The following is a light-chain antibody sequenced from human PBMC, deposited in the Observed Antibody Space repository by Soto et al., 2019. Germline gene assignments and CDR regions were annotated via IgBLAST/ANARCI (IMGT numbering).Light chain of an antibody. V-gene: IGKV3-20*01. CDR3: QQCGSSPIT. CDR1: QSVSTY. J-gene: IGKJ5*01. CDR2: GAS. Sequence: EVVLTQSPATLSLSPGERATLSCRASQSVSTYLAWYQQKPGQAPRLLISGASSRATGIPDRFSGSGSGTDFTLTISRLEPEDFAVYYCQQCGSSPITFGQGTRLEIK.